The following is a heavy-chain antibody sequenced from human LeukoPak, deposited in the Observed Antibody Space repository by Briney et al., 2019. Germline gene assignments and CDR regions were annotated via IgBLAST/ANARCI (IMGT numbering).Heavy chain of an antibody. J-gene: IGHJ6*03. CDR1: GFIFSDHY. V-gene: IGHV3-11*06. CDR2: ISSSSSYI. CDR3: ARVDLGDPAYMDV. Sequence: PGGSLRLSCAASGFIFSDHYMSWIRQAPGKGLEWVSSISSSSSYIYYADSVKGRFTISRDNAKNSLYLQMNSLRAEDTAVYYCARVDLGDPAYMDVWGKGTTVTVSS. D-gene: IGHD4-17*01.